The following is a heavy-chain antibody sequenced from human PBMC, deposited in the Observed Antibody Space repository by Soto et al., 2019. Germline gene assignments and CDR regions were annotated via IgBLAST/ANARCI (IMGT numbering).Heavy chain of an antibody. CDR2: IIPILGIA. J-gene: IGHJ1*01. CDR1: GGTFSSDT. D-gene: IGHD3-22*01. Sequence: AVKVSCKASGGTFSSDTISWVRQAPGQGLEWMGRIIPILGIANYAQKFQGRVTITADKSTSTAYMELSSLRSEDTAVYYCARADSTGYFQHWGQGTLVTVSS. CDR3: ARADSTGYFQH. V-gene: IGHV1-69*02.